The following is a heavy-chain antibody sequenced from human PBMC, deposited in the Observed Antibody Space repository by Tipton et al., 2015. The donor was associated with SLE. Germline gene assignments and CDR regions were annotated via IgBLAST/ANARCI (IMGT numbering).Heavy chain of an antibody. Sequence: TLSLTCAVSGYSISSGYYWGWIRQPPGKGLEWIGSIYHSGSTYHNPSLKSRVTISVDTSKNQFSLKLSSVTAADTAIYYCARGGYSSGWYGDYFVYCGQGTLVTVSS. CDR3: ARGGYSSGWYGDYFVY. V-gene: IGHV4-38-2*01. D-gene: IGHD6-19*01. CDR1: GYSISSGYY. CDR2: IYHSGST. J-gene: IGHJ4*02.